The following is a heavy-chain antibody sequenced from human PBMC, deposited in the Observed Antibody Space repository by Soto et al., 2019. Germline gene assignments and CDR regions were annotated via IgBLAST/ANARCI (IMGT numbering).Heavy chain of an antibody. Sequence: PGESLKISCKGSGYSFSSYWIGWVRQMPGKGLEWMGIIYPGDSDIRYSPSFQGQVTISADKSISTAYLRWSSLKASDTAMFYCARWSGQWLAKFDYWGQGTLVTVSS. D-gene: IGHD6-19*01. CDR3: ARWSGQWLAKFDY. V-gene: IGHV5-51*01. CDR2: IYPGDSDI. J-gene: IGHJ4*02. CDR1: GYSFSSYW.